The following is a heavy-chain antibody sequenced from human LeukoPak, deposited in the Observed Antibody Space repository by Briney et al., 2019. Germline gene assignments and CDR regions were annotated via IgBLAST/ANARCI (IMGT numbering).Heavy chain of an antibody. D-gene: IGHD3-10*01. CDR3: AKATMVPSAFDI. V-gene: IGHV6-1*01. Sequence: SQTLSLTCAISGDSVSSNSAAGNWIRQSPSRGLEWLGRTYYRSKWYNDYAVSVKIRITINPDTAKNQFSLQLNSVTPEDTAVYYCAKATMVPSAFDIWGQGTMVTVSS. CDR2: TYYRSKWYN. J-gene: IGHJ3*02. CDR1: GDSVSSNSAA.